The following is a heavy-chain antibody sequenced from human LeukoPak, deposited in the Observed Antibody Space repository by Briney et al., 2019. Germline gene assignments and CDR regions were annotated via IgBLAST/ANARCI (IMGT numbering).Heavy chain of an antibody. Sequence: ASVKVSCKASGYTFTSYYMHWVRQAPGQGLEWMGIINPSGGSTSYAQKFQGRVTRTRDTSTSTVYMELSSLRSEDTAVYYCARDGPRGYSYGYNAFDIWGQGTMVTVSS. J-gene: IGHJ3*02. CDR3: ARDGPRGYSYGYNAFDI. CDR2: INPSGGST. CDR1: GYTFTSYY. V-gene: IGHV1-46*01. D-gene: IGHD5-18*01.